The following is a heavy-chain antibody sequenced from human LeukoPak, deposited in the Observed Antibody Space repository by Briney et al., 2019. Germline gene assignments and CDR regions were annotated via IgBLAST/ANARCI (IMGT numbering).Heavy chain of an antibody. CDR1: GGSISSGDYY. J-gene: IGHJ4*02. Sequence: SETLSLTCTVSGGSISSGDYYWSWIRQPPGRGLEFIGYIYYSGNTYYNPSLKSRVTISVDTSKNQFTLKLSSVTAADTAVYYCASRPESEAYFDYWGQGTLVTVSS. V-gene: IGHV4-30-4*01. CDR2: IYYSGNT. CDR3: ASRPESEAYFDY.